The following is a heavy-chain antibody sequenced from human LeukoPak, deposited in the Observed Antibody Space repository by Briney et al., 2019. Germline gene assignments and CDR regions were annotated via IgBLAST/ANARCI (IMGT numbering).Heavy chain of an antibody. Sequence: PSETLSLTCAVYGGSFSGYYWSWVRQPPGKGLEWIGEINHSGGTNYNPSLKSRVTISVDTSKNQFSLKLSSVTAADTAVYYCARARRTLRHLDYWGQGTLVTVSS. V-gene: IGHV4-34*01. CDR3: ARARRTLRHLDY. D-gene: IGHD1-14*01. CDR1: GGSFSGYY. J-gene: IGHJ4*02. CDR2: INHSGGT.